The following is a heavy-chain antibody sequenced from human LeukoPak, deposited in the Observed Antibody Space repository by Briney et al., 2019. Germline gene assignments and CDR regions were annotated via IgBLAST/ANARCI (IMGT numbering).Heavy chain of an antibody. D-gene: IGHD3-22*01. CDR3: ARGTDYYDSSGYYYGAFDI. J-gene: IGHJ3*02. CDR2: ISSSSSTI. V-gene: IGHV3-48*01. Sequence: GGSLRLSCAASGFTFSSYSMNWVRQAPGKGLEWVSYISSSSSTIYYADSVKGRFTISRDNAKNSLYLQMNSLRAEDTAVYYCARGTDYYDSSGYYYGAFDIWGQGTMVTVSS. CDR1: GFTFSSYS.